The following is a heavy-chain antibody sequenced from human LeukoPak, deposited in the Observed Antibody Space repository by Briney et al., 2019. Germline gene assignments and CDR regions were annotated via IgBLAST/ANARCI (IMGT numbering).Heavy chain of an antibody. Sequence: PSETLSLTCTVSGGSISSYYWSWIRQPPGKGLEWIGYIYYSGSTNYNPSLKSRVTISVDTSKNQFSLKLSSVTAADTAMYYCARTDHLDWFDPWGQGTLVTVSS. J-gene: IGHJ5*02. CDR3: ARTDHLDWFDP. CDR2: IYYSGST. V-gene: IGHV4-59*01. D-gene: IGHD3-16*01. CDR1: GGSISSYY.